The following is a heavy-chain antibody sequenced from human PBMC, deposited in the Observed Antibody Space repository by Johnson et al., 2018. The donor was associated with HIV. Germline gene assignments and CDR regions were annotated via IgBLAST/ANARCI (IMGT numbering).Heavy chain of an antibody. V-gene: IGHV3-30*18. D-gene: IGHD4/OR15-4a*01. CDR1: GFTFSSFG. CDR2: ISSAGSDK. J-gene: IGHJ3*02. Sequence: QVQVVESGGGVVQPGRSLRLSCAVSGFTFSSFGMHWVRQAPGKGLEWMAVISSAGSDKYYADSVKGRFTISRDNSKNTLYLQMNSLRVEDTAVYYCAKGRNTYGADVFDIWGQGTMVTVSS. CDR3: AKGRNTYGADVFDI.